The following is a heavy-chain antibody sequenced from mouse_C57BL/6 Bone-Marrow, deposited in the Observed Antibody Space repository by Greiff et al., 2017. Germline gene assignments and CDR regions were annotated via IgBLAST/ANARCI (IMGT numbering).Heavy chain of an antibody. CDR1: GYTFTSYW. V-gene: IGHV1-52*01. J-gene: IGHJ4*01. CDR2: IDPSDSET. Sequence: VQLQQPGAELVRPGSSVKLSCKASGYTFTSYWMHWVKQRPIQGLEWIGNIDPSDSETHYNQKFKDKATLTVDTSSSTAYMQLSSLTSEDSAVYYCARRADYDYDLVYYAMDYWGQGTSVTVSS. CDR3: ARRADYDYDLVYYAMDY. D-gene: IGHD2-4*01.